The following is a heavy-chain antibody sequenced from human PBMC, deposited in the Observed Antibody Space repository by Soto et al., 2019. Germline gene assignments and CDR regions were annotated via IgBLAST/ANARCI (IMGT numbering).Heavy chain of an antibody. V-gene: IGHV1-69*13. CDR2: IIPIFGTA. D-gene: IGHD4-4*01. CDR1: GGTFSSYA. CDR3: ARDRTTVNYYYGMDV. J-gene: IGHJ6*02. Sequence: ASVKVSCKASGGTFSSYAISWVRQAPGQGLEWMGGIIPIFGTANYAQKFQGRVTITADESTSTAYMELSSLRSEDTAVYYCARDRTTVNYYYGMDVWGQGTTVTVSS.